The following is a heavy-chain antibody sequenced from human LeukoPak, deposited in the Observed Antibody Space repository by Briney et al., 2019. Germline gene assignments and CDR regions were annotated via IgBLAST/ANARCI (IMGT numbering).Heavy chain of an antibody. CDR1: GGSISSGGYY. CDR3: AASYQVLYLFDP. J-gene: IGHJ5*02. Sequence: SETLSLTCTVSGGSISSGGYYWSWIRQHPGKGLEWFGYIYYSGSTYYNPSLKSRVTISVDTSKNQFSLKLSSVTAADTAVYYCAASYQVLYLFDPWGQGTLVTVSS. D-gene: IGHD2-2*02. CDR2: IYYSGST. V-gene: IGHV4-31*03.